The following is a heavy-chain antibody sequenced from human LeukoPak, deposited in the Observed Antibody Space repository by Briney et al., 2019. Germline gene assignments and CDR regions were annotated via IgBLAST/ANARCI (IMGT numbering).Heavy chain of an antibody. J-gene: IGHJ4*02. CDR2: IYTSGST. D-gene: IGHD3-3*01. CDR1: GGSISSCSYY. CDR3: ATSLYDFWSGYYEGIFDY. V-gene: IGHV4-61*02. Sequence: SETLSLTCTVSGGSISSCSYYWRWLRQPAGTGLEWIGRIYTSGSTNYNPSLKSRVTISVDTSKNQFSLKLSSVTAADTPVYYCATSLYDFWSGYYEGIFDYWGQGTLVTVSS.